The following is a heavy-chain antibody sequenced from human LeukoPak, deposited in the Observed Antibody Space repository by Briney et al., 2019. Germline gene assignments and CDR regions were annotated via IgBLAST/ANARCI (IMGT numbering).Heavy chain of an antibody. V-gene: IGHV3-7*01. D-gene: IGHD3-22*01. CDR1: GFTFSSYW. CDR2: IKQDGSEK. Sequence: GGSLRLSCAASGFTFSSYWMSWVRQAPGKGLEWVANIKQDGSEKYYVDSVKGRFTISRDNAKNSLYLQMNSLRAEDTAVYYCARESGSGYFAFDIWGQGTVVTVSS. J-gene: IGHJ3*02. CDR3: ARESGSGYFAFDI.